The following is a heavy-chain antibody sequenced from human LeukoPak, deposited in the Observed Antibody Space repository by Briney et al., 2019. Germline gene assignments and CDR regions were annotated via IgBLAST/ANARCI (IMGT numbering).Heavy chain of an antibody. V-gene: IGHV4-39*01. Sequence: SETLSLTCTVSGGSISSSSYYWGWIRQPPGKGLEWIGSSYYSGSTYYNPSLKSRVTISVDTSKNQFSLKLSSVTAADTAVYYCARQSGIAVANLIDYWGQGTLVTVSS. D-gene: IGHD6-19*01. CDR1: GGSISSSSYY. CDR3: ARQSGIAVANLIDY. CDR2: SYYSGST. J-gene: IGHJ4*02.